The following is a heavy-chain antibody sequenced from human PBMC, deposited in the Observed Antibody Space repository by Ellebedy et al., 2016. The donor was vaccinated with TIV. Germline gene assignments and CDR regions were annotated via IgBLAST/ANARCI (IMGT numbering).Heavy chain of an antibody. J-gene: IGHJ3*01. V-gene: IGHV1-3*01. Sequence: AASVKVSCKASGYTFTTYAIHWVRQAPGQRFEWMGWINVDYGNTKYSQKFQGRVTITRDTSASTAYMELSSLRSEDTAVYYCARDPSSGNYRAFDFWGQGTMVIVSS. CDR1: GYTFTTYA. CDR2: INVDYGNT. D-gene: IGHD6-19*01. CDR3: ARDPSSGNYRAFDF.